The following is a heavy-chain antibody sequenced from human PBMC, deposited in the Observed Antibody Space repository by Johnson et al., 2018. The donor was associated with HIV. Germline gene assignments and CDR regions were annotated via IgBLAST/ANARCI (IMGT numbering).Heavy chain of an antibody. D-gene: IGHD2-21*02. V-gene: IGHV3-30*02. CDR3: AKVADPYCGGDCYSWLFAFDI. CDR1: GFTFTNYG. J-gene: IGHJ3*02. Sequence: QVQLVESGGGVVQPGGSLRLSCAASGFTFTNYGMHWVRQAPGKGLEWVSFLRSDRSHTYYADSVRGRFSIYRDNPKNTLYLHMNSLRAENTAVYYCAKVADPYCGGDCYSWLFAFDIWGQGTMVTVSS. CDR2: LRSDRSHT.